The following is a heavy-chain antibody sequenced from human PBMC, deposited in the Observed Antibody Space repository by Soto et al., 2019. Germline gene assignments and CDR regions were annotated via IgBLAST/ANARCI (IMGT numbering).Heavy chain of an antibody. V-gene: IGHV3-23*01. Sequence: GGSLRLSCAASGFTFSSYAMSWVRQAPGKGLEWVSAISGSGGSTYYADSVKGRFTISRDNSKSTLYLQMNSLRAEDTAVYYCAKEAGYCSSTSCYGRVYYWGQGTLVTVSS. D-gene: IGHD2-2*03. CDR2: ISGSGGST. CDR1: GFTFSSYA. CDR3: AKEAGYCSSTSCYGRVYY. J-gene: IGHJ4*02.